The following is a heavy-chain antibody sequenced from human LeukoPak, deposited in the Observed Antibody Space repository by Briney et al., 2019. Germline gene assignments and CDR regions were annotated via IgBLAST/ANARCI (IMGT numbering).Heavy chain of an antibody. CDR1: GYTFTSYA. D-gene: IGHD3-9*01. J-gene: IGHJ4*02. Sequence: ASVKVSCKASGYTFTSYAMHWVRQAPGQRLEWMGWINAGNGNTKYSQKFQGRVTITRDTSASTAYMELSSLRSEDTAVYYCARGSVRYFDWLLSSHFDYWGQGTLVTVSS. CDR2: INAGNGNT. V-gene: IGHV1-3*01. CDR3: ARGSVRYFDWLLSSHFDY.